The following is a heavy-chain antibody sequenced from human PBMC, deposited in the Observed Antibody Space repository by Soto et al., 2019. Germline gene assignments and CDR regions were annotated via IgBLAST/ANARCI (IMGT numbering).Heavy chain of an antibody. CDR1: GGSISSVSYY. CDR2: VYYTGCT. D-gene: IGHD2-2*01. Sequence: QVQLQESGPGLVKPSETLPLTCTVSGGSISSVSYYYIWIRQPPGKGLEWIGFVYYTGCTIYNPSLKSRVTISVDTSKNQFSLKLSSVTAADTAVYYCARGGTRDGMEVWGQGTTVTVSS. J-gene: IGHJ6*02. V-gene: IGHV4-61*01. CDR3: ARGGTRDGMEV.